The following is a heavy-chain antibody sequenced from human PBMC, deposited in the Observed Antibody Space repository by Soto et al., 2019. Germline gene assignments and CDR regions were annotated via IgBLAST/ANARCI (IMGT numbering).Heavy chain of an antibody. CDR3: AREFAYCGSYCYHRHTDF. CDR1: GGSISSGGYY. V-gene: IGHV4-31*03. D-gene: IGHD2-21*02. J-gene: IGHJ4*02. Sequence: TLSLTCTVSGGSISSGGYYWSWIRQHPGKGLEWIGYIYYSGSTYYNPSLKSRVTISVDTSKNQFSLKLSSVTAEDTAVYYCAREFAYCGSYCYHRHTDFWGQGTLVTVSS. CDR2: IYYSGST.